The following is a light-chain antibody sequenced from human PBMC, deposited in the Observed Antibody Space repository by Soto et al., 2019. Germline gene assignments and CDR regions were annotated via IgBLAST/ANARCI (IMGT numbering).Light chain of an antibody. J-gene: IGKJ2*01. CDR2: SAS. V-gene: IGKV3-20*01. CDR1: QSVSRNY. Sequence: EIVLTQSPGTLSFSPGQRATLSCRASQSVSRNYLAWYQQKPGQAPRLLIYSASNRATGIPDRFSGSGSGKDFTLTLSRLEPEDFAVYYCHQYGRSPHTFGQGTKVEIX. CDR3: HQYGRSPHT.